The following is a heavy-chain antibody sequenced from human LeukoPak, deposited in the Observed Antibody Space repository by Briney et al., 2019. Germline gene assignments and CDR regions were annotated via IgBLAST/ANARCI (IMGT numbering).Heavy chain of an antibody. Sequence: SETLSLTCAVSGGSISSGGYYWSWIRQPPGKGLEWIGEINHSGSTNYNPSLKSRVTISVDTSKNQFSLKLSSVTAADTAVYYCARGNIVVVPAARVWFDPWGQGTLVTVSS. V-gene: IGHV4-34*01. J-gene: IGHJ5*02. CDR3: ARGNIVVVPAARVWFDP. D-gene: IGHD2-2*01. CDR2: INHSGST. CDR1: GGSISSGGYY.